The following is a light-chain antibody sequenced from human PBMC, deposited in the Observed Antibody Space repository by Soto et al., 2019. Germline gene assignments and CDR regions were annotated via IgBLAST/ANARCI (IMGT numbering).Light chain of an antibody. J-gene: IGLJ2*01. CDR3: TSYASSSTHVV. V-gene: IGLV2-14*01. Sequence: QSALTQPASVSGSPGQSITLSCTGTSSDIGGYDFVSWYQRYPVKAPKLIIYDVNNRPSGVSNRFSGSKSGNTASLTISGLHAEDEADYYCTSYASSSTHVVFCGGTKLTVL. CDR2: DVN. CDR1: SSDIGGYDF.